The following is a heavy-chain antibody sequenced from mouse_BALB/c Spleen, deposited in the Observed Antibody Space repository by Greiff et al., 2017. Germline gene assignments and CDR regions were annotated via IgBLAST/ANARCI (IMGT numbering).Heavy chain of an antibody. Sequence: VQLVESGPGLVAPSQSLSITCTVSGFSLTSYGVHWVRQPPGKGLEWLGVIWAGGSTNYNSALMSRLSISKDNSKSQVFLKMNSLQTDDTAMYYCARVALNWDGYYFDYWGQGTTRTVSS. CDR1: GFSLTSYG. V-gene: IGHV2-9*02. D-gene: IGHD4-1*01. CDR3: ARVALNWDGYYFDY. CDR2: IWAGGST. J-gene: IGHJ2*01.